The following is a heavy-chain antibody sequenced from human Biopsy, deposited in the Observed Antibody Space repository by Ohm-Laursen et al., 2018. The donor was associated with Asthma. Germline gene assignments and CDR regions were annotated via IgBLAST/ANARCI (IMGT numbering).Heavy chain of an antibody. CDR1: GFTFSSYS. CDR2: ISSSSSYI. CDR3: ARDGTDMNEAMPKDY. D-gene: IGHD2-2*01. V-gene: IGHV3-21*01. Sequence: SLRLSCSASGFTFSSYSMNWVRQDPGKGLEWVSSISSSSSYIYYADSVKGRFTISRDNAKNSLYLQMNSLRAEDTAVYYCARDGTDMNEAMPKDYWGQGTLVTVSS. J-gene: IGHJ4*02.